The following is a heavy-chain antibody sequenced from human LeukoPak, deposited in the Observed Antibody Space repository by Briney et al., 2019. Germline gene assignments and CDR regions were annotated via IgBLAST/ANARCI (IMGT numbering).Heavy chain of an antibody. CDR3: AREVDSGSYRPSYYFDY. CDR2: ISWNSGSI. V-gene: IGHV3-9*01. J-gene: IGHJ4*02. D-gene: IGHD1-26*01. Sequence: PGGSLRLSCAASGFTFDDYAMHWVRQAPGKGLEWVSGISWNSGSIGYADSVKGRFTISRDNAKNSLYLQMNSLRAEDTALYYCAREVDSGSYRPSYYFDYWGQGTLVTVSS. CDR1: GFTFDDYA.